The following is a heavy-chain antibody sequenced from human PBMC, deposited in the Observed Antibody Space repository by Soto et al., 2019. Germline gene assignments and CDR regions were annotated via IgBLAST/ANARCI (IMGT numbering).Heavy chain of an antibody. Sequence: SVKVSCKASGFTFTSSAVQWVRQARGQRLEWIGWIVVGSGNTNYAQKFQERVTITRDMSTSTAYMELSSLRSEDTAVYYCAAGDLNYYYYGMDVWGQGTTVTVSS. CDR2: IVVGSGNT. J-gene: IGHJ6*02. CDR1: GFTFTSSA. CDR3: AAGDLNYYYYGMDV. V-gene: IGHV1-58*01.